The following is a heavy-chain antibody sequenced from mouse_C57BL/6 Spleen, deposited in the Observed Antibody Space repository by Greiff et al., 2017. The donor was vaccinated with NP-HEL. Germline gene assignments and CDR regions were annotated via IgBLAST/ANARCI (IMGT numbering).Heavy chain of an antibody. J-gene: IGHJ1*03. D-gene: IGHD1-1*01. CDR2: IYPRDGST. V-gene: IGHV1-85*01. CDR3: ARAGICYYGSSYWYFDV. CDR1: GYTFTSYD. Sequence: VKLQESGPELVKPGASVKLSCKASGYTFTSYDINWVKQRPGQGLEWIGWIYPRDGSTKYNEKFKGKATLTVDTSSSTAYMELHSLTSEDSAVYFGARAGICYYGSSYWYFDVWGTGTTVTVSS.